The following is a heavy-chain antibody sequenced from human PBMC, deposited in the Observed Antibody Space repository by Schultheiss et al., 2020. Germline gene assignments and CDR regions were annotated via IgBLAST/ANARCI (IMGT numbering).Heavy chain of an antibody. CDR1: GFTFSSYA. D-gene: IGHD5-24*01. V-gene: IGHV3-30*04. J-gene: IGHJ4*02. CDR3: ARGLDGYNDY. CDR2: ISYDGSNK. Sequence: GESLKISCAASGFTFSSYAMHWVRQAPGKGLEWVAVISYDGSNKYYADSVKGRFTISRDNSKNTLYLQINSLRAEDTAVYYCARGLDGYNDYWGQGTLVNVSS.